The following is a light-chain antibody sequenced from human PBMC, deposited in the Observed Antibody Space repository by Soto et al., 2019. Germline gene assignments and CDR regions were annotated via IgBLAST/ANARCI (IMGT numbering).Light chain of an antibody. CDR1: QGISNY. CDR3: QKYSSAPWT. Sequence: GARVTITCRASQGISNYLAWYQQRPGKVPKLLIYAASTLQSGVPSRFSGSGSGTDFTLTISSLQPEDVATYYCQKYSSAPWTFGQGTKVEIK. J-gene: IGKJ1*01. CDR2: AAS. V-gene: IGKV1-27*01.